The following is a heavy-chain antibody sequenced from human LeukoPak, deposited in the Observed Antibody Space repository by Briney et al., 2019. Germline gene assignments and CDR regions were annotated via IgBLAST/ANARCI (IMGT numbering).Heavy chain of an antibody. D-gene: IGHD3-22*01. CDR1: GYTFTSYG. CDR3: ARDRDRPHYYYDSSGYYRAFDI. J-gene: IGHJ3*02. Sequence: ASVKVSCKASGYTFTSYGISWVRQPPGQGLEWMGWISAYNGNTNYAQKLQGRVTMTTDTSTSTAYMELRSLRSDDTAVYYCARDRDRPHYYYDSSGYYRAFDIWGQGTMVTVSS. CDR2: ISAYNGNT. V-gene: IGHV1-18*01.